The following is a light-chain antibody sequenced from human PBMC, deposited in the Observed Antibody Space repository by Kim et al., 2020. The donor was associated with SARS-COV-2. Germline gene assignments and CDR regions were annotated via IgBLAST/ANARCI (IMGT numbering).Light chain of an antibody. CDR3: QQYGSSSYT. J-gene: IGKJ2*01. CDR2: GAS. CDR1: QSVSRSY. Sequence: LSPGESITLSCRASQSVSRSYLAWYQQKPGQAPRLLIHGASSRATGVPDRFSGSGSGTDFTLTISRLEPEDFAVYYCQQYGSSSYTFGQGTKLEI. V-gene: IGKV3-20*01.